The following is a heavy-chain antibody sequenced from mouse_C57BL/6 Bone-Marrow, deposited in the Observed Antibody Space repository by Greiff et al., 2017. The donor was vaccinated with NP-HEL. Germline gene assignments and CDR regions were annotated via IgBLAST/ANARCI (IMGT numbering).Heavy chain of an antibody. CDR3: AKKGDYGSSGWYFDV. Sequence: LQESGPGLVQPSQSLSITCTVSGFSLTSYGVHWVRQSPGKGLEWLGVIWRGGSTDYNAAFMSRLSITKDNSKSQVFFKMNSLQADDTAIYYCAKKGDYGSSGWYFDVWGTGTTVTVSS. J-gene: IGHJ1*03. CDR2: IWRGGST. V-gene: IGHV2-5*01. D-gene: IGHD1-1*01. CDR1: GFSLTSYG.